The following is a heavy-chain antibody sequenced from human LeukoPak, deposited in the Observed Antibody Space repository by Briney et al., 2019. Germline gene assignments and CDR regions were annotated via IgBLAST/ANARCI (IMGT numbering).Heavy chain of an antibody. CDR2: ISSSSSTI. V-gene: IGHV3-48*04. J-gene: IGHJ4*02. CDR3: ARGHGGNSDYFDY. CDR1: GFSFSDYS. D-gene: IGHD4-23*01. Sequence: GGSLRLSCAASGFSFSDYSMNWVRQAPGRGLEWVSHISSSSSTIYYADSVKGRFTISRDNAKNSLCLQMNSLRAEDTAVYYCARGHGGNSDYFDYWGQGTLVTVSS.